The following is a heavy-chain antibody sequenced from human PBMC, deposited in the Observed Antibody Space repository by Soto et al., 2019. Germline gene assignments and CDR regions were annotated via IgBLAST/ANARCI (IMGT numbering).Heavy chain of an antibody. CDR1: GGSISSGDYY. J-gene: IGHJ6*02. CDR2: IYYSGST. V-gene: IGHV4-30-4*01. CDR3: ARGGGDYYYYYGMDV. Sequence: SETLSLTCTVSGGSISSGDYYWSWIRQPPGKGLEWIGYIYYSGSTYYNPSLKSRVTISVDTSKNQFSLKLSSVTAAYTAVYYCARGGGDYYYYYGMDVWGQGTTVTVSS. D-gene: IGHD4-17*01.